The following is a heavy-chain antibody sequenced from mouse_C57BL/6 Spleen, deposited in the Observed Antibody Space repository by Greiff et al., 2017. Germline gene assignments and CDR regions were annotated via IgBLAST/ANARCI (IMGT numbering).Heavy chain of an antibody. CDR3: APLGVDPMDY. V-gene: IGHV1-80*01. Sequence: QVQLKESGAELVKPGASVKISCKASGYAFSSYWMNWVKQRPGKGLEWIGQIYPGDGDTNYNGKFKGKATLTADKSSSTAYMQLSSLTSEDSAVYFCAPLGVDPMDYWGQGTSVTVSS. J-gene: IGHJ4*01. D-gene: IGHD3-1*01. CDR2: IYPGDGDT. CDR1: GYAFSSYW.